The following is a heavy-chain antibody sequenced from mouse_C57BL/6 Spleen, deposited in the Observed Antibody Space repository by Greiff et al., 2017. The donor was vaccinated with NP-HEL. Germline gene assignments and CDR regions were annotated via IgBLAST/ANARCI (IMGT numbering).Heavy chain of an antibody. CDR2: IYPGNSDT. D-gene: IGHD2-1*01. Sequence: EVKVVESGTVLARPGASVKMSCKTSGYTFTSYWMHWVKQRPGQGLEWIGAIYPGNSDTSYNQKFKGKAKLTAVTSASTAYMELSSLTNEDSAVYYCTRRVYYGNYFDYWGQGTTLTVSS. V-gene: IGHV1-5*01. CDR1: GYTFTSYW. CDR3: TRRVYYGNYFDY. J-gene: IGHJ2*01.